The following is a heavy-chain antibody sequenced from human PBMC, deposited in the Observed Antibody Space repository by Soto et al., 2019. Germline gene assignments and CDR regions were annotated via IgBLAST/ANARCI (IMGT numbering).Heavy chain of an antibody. CDR1: GITFIYTW. V-gene: IGHV3-15*07. CDR2: IKSQASGGTI. CDR3: THLLSLAHPYSYL. J-gene: IGHJ4*02. D-gene: IGHD2-21*01. Sequence: GGSLRLSCAASGITFIYTWIDWVRQAPGKRLEWVGRIKSQASGGTIDYAAPVKGRFTISRDDSKNTVYLQMDSLKTEDTAVYYCTHLLSLAHPYSYLWGQGT.